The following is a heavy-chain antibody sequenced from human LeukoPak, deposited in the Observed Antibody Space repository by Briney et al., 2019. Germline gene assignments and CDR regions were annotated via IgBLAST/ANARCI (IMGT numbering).Heavy chain of an antibody. D-gene: IGHD1-26*01. Sequence: PSETLSLTCTVSGGSITSGSYYWGWVRQDPGEGLEWIGNIYYSGSTYYNPSLKSRVTISVDTSKHQFSLKLSSVTAADTAVYYCARYAVEYSGTYFDSWGQGSLVTVSS. CDR2: IYYSGST. V-gene: IGHV4-39*01. CDR1: GGSITSGSYY. CDR3: ARYAVEYSGTYFDS. J-gene: IGHJ4*02.